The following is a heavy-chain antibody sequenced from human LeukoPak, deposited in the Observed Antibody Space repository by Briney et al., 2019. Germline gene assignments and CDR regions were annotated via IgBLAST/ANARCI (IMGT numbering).Heavy chain of an antibody. D-gene: IGHD6-19*01. J-gene: IGHJ5*02. CDR1: GFTFDDYA. CDR2: ISWNSGSI. V-gene: IGHV3-9*01. CDR3: AKDIGSSGWYGWFDP. Sequence: GGSLRLSCAASGFTFDDYAVHWVRQAPGKGLEWVSGISWNSGSIGYADSVKGRFTISRDNAKNSLYLQMNSLRAEDTALYYCAKDIGSSGWYGWFDPWGQGTLVTVSS.